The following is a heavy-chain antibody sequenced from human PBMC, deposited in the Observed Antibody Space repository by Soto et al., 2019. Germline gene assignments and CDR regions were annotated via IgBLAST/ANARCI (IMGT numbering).Heavy chain of an antibody. CDR1: GFTFSSYG. Sequence: PGGSLRLSCAASGFTFSSYGMHWVRQAPGKGLEWVAVIWYDGSNKYYADSVKGRFTISRDNSKNTLYLQMNSLRAEDTAVYYWARQGGSSWKFDYWGQGTLVTVSS. V-gene: IGHV3-33*01. D-gene: IGHD6-13*01. CDR2: IWYDGSNK. CDR3: ARQGGSSWKFDY. J-gene: IGHJ4*02.